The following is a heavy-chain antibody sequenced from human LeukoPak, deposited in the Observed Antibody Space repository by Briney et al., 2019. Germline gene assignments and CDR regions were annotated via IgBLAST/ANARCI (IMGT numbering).Heavy chain of an antibody. CDR3: ARDRAPYYGSGSWDY. V-gene: IGHV3-21*01. CDR1: GFTFSSYS. CDR2: ISTSSIYI. D-gene: IGHD3-10*01. J-gene: IGHJ4*02. Sequence: GGSLRLSCAASGFTFSSYSMNWVRQAPGKGLEWVSSISTSSIYIYYADSVKGRFTISRDNSKKSLYLQMNSLRAEDTAVYYCARDRAPYYGSGSWDYWGQGTLVTVSS.